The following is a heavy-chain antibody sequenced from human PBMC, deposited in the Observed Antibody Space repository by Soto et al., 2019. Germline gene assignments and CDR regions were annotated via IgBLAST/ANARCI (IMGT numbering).Heavy chain of an antibody. D-gene: IGHD6-19*01. CDR1: GFTFSSYA. J-gene: IGHJ4*02. CDR2: ISGSGGST. CDR3: AKSLWLVSYYFDY. Sequence: LRLSCAASGFTFSSYAMSWVRQAPGKGLEWVSAISGSGGSTYYADSVKGRFTISRDNSKNTLYLQMNSLRAEDTAVYYCAKSLWLVSYYFDYWGQGTLVTVSS. V-gene: IGHV3-23*01.